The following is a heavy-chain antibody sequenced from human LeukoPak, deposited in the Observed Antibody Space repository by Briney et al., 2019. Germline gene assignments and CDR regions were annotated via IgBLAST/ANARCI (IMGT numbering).Heavy chain of an antibody. J-gene: IGHJ4*02. CDR1: GYTFTGYY. D-gene: IGHD3-22*01. Sequence: ASVKVSCKASGYTFTGYYMHWVRQAPGQGLEWMGWISAYNGNTNYAQKLQGRVTMTTDTSTSTAYMELRSLRSDDTAVYYCARQGYYDSSGPLSGDYWGQGTLVTVSS. CDR2: ISAYNGNT. CDR3: ARQGYYDSSGPLSGDY. V-gene: IGHV1-18*04.